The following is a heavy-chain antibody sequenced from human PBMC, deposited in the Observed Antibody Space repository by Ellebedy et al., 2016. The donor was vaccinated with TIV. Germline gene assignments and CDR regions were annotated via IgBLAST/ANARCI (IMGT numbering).Heavy chain of an antibody. D-gene: IGHD4-11*01. CDR3: ARGKDSGNYVGWFDP. CDR1: GGTFTTYT. J-gene: IGHJ5*02. V-gene: IGHV1-69*13. Sequence: ASVKVSCKASGGTFTTYTVTWVRQAPGQGLEWVGGILPIFPTPNYAQKFQGRVTITADESANTAYMELSSLSSEDTAVYYCARGKDSGNYVGWFDPWGQGTLVTVSS. CDR2: ILPIFPTP.